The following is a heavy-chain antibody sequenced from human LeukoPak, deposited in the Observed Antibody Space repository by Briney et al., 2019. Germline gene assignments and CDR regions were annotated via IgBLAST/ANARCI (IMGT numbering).Heavy chain of an antibody. V-gene: IGHV1-69*13. J-gene: IGHJ4*02. CDR3: ATYSAAGRTYYFDY. CDR2: IIPIFGTA. CDR1: GGTFSSYA. Sequence: SVKVSCKASGGTFSSYAISWVRQAPGQGLEWMGGIIPIFGTANYAQKFQGRVTITADESTSTAYMELSSLRSEDTAVYYCATYSAAGRTYYFDYWGQGALVTVSS. D-gene: IGHD6-13*01.